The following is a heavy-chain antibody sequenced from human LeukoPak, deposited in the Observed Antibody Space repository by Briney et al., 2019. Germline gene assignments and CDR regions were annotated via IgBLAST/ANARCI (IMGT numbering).Heavy chain of an antibody. J-gene: IGHJ6*03. V-gene: IGHV3-21*01. D-gene: IGHD4-17*01. CDR1: GFTFSSYS. CDR2: ISSSSSYI. Sequence: PGGSLRLSCAASGFTFSSYSMNWVRQAPGKGLEWVSSISSSSSYIYYADSVKGRFTISRDNAKNSLYLQMNSLRAEDTAVYYCAREVATVTPYYYYYMDVWGKGTTVTVSS. CDR3: AREVATVTPYYYYYMDV.